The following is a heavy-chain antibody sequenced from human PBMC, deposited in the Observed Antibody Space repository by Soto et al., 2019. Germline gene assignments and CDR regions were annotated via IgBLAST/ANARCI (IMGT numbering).Heavy chain of an antibody. V-gene: IGHV3-23*01. D-gene: IGHD3-3*01. CDR2: IGCSGGST. CDR3: AKVFTGFWTGYFFDX. J-gene: IGHJ4*02. Sequence: PWGSLRLSCAASGFTFSTYAMSWVRQAPGKGLEWVSSIGCSGGSTYYPDSVKDRFTISRDNSKSTLYLRMSSLRAGDTAVYFCAKVFTGFWTGYFFDXCGRGTLVTVS. CDR1: GFTFSTYA.